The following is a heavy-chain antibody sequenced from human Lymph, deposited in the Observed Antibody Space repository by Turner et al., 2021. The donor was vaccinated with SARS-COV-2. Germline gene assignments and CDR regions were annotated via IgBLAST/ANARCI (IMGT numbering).Heavy chain of an antibody. CDR1: GGSISSSSYY. V-gene: IGHV4-39*01. D-gene: IGHD6-19*01. Sequence: QLQLQGTGPGLGNPSETLPLTCTVPGGSISSSSYYWGWIRQPPGKGLEWIGNIYYSGSTYYNPSLKSRVTISVDTSKNQFSLKLSSVTAADTAVFYCARGSPKGWYVPGFDYWGQGTLVTVSS. CDR2: IYYSGST. CDR3: ARGSPKGWYVPGFDY. J-gene: IGHJ4*02.